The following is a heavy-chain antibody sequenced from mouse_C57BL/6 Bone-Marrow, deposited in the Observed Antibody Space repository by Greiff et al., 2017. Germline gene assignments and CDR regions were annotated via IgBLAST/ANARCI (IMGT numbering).Heavy chain of an antibody. V-gene: IGHV1-47*01. CDR2: FHPYNDDT. J-gene: IGHJ2*01. CDR3: ARGISYGSSPFDY. D-gene: IGHD1-1*01. Sequence: VKLMESGAELVKPGASVKMSCKASGYTFTTYPIEWMKQNHGKSLEWIGNFHPYNDDTKYNEKFKGKATLTVEKSSSTVYLELSRLTSDDSAVYYCARGISYGSSPFDYWGQGTTLTVSS. CDR1: GYTFTTYP.